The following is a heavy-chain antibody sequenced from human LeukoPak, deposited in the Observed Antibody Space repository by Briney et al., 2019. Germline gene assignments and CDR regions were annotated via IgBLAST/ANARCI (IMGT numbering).Heavy chain of an antibody. Sequence: SETLSLTCTVSGGSISSYYWSWVRQPPGKGLEWIGYIYYSGSTNYNPSLKSRVTVSVDTSKNQFSLKLSSVTAADTAVYYCARGRRYSSSWEDAFDIWGQGTMVTVSS. CDR3: ARGRRYSSSWEDAFDI. CDR2: IYYSGST. J-gene: IGHJ3*02. V-gene: IGHV4-59*01. CDR1: GGSISSYY. D-gene: IGHD6-13*01.